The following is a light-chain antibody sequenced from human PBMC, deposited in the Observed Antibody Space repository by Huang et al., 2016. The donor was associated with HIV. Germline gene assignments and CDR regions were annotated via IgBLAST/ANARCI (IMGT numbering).Light chain of an antibody. CDR1: HSVSSN. V-gene: IGKV3-15*01. CDR2: GAS. CDR3: QQYDNWPLT. J-gene: IGKJ5*01. Sequence: ERVMTQSPATLSVAPGERVTLSCRASHSVSSNVAWYQQKPGQAPRLLIHGASTRATVIPARFSGSGSGTEFTLAISSLQSEDSGVYFCQQYDNWPLTFGQGTRLEIK.